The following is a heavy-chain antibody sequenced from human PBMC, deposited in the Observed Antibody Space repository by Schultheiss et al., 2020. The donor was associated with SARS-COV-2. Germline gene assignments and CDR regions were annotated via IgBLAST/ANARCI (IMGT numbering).Heavy chain of an antibody. D-gene: IGHD6-13*01. Sequence: ASVKVSCKASGYTFTNYGITWVRQAPGQGLEVIGWVSANNGDTNYAQKFRGRVTLTRDTPTSTAYMEMRSLISDDTAVCYCVRDRGYSRTVDDYYEGMDVWGQGTTVTVSS. CDR2: VSANNGDT. J-gene: IGHJ6*02. CDR3: VRDRGYSRTVDDYYEGMDV. CDR1: GYTFTNYG. V-gene: IGHV1-18*04.